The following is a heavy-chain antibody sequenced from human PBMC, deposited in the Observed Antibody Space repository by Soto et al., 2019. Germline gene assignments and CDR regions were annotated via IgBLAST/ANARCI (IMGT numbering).Heavy chain of an antibody. D-gene: IGHD5-12*01. CDR1: GFSFIDYS. J-gene: IGHJ1*01. V-gene: IGHV1-3*01. CDR3: ARSAKKTWLPDF. Sequence: ASVKVSCKASGFSFIDYSILWMRQAPGQSLEWLGWINAGNGNTKYSHKFQDRVTITSDTSATTTYMELRSLRSEDTAVFYCARSAKKTWLPDFWGQGTLVTVSS. CDR2: INAGNGNT.